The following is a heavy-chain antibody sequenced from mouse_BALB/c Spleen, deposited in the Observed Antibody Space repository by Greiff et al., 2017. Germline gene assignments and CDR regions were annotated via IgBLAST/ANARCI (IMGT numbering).Heavy chain of an antibody. V-gene: IGHV1-69*02. D-gene: IGHD1-1*01. CDR1: GYTFTSYW. CDR3: TRSTVVATRGAMDY. CDR2: IYPSDSYT. J-gene: IGHJ4*01. Sequence: VQLQQPGAELVRPGASVKLSCKASGYTFTSYWINWVKQRPGQGLEWIGNIYPSDSYTNYNQKFKDKATLTVDKSSSTAYMQLSSPTSEDSAVYYCTRSTVVATRGAMDYWGQGTSVTVSS.